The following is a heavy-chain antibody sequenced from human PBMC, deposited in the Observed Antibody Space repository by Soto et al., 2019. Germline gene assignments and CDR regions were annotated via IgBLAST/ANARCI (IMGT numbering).Heavy chain of an antibody. D-gene: IGHD6-13*01. CDR3: ARYSNNWFQTEGMDV. Sequence: PSETLSLTCTVSGGSVSSGSYNWGWIRQPPGKGLEWIGFMYYSGSTNYTPSLKSRVTMSIDTSRNQFSLKLSSVTAADTAVYYCARYSNNWFQTEGMDVWGQGTTVTVSS. CDR2: MYYSGST. V-gene: IGHV4-61*01. CDR1: GGSVSSGSYN. J-gene: IGHJ6*02.